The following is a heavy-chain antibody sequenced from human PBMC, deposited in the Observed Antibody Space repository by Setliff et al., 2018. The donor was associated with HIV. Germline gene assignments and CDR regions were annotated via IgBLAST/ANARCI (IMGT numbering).Heavy chain of an antibody. CDR2: IIPIFGNT. D-gene: IGHD3-22*01. CDR1: GGTFSSYA. CDR3: ARVASITMIVVASGYFDL. V-gene: IGHV1-18*01. Sequence: GASVKVSCKASGGTFSSYAISWVRQAPGQGLEWMGGIIPIFGNTNYAQKLQGRVTMTTDTSTSTAYMELRSLRSDDTAVYYCARVASITMIVVASGYFDLWGRGTLVTVSS. J-gene: IGHJ2*01.